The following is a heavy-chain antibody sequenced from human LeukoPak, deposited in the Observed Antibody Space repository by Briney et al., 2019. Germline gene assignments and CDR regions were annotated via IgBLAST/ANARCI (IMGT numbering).Heavy chain of an antibody. CDR2: IYYSGNT. D-gene: IGHD6-19*01. V-gene: IGHV4-39*01. CDR3: ARHRIAVIIDY. Sequence: SETLSLTCTVSGGSISSSSYYWGWIRQPPGKGLEWIGSIYYSGNTYYKPSLMSRVTISVDTSKNQFSLKLTSVTAADTAVYYCARHRIAVIIDYWGQGTLVTVSS. J-gene: IGHJ4*02. CDR1: GGSISSSSYY.